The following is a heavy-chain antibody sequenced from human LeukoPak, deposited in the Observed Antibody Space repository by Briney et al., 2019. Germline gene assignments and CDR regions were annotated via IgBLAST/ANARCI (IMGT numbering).Heavy chain of an antibody. V-gene: IGHV3-7*01. D-gene: IGHD5-18*01. J-gene: IGHJ4*02. Sequence: GGSLRLSCAVCGLTFSSSWMDWVRQAPGKGLEWVASINPEGSEKYSADSVKGRFTISRDNAKNSLYLQMDSLRVEDTAFYYCARDLAYSRLDYWGQGMLVTVSS. CDR1: GLTFSSSW. CDR3: ARDLAYSRLDY. CDR2: INPEGSEK.